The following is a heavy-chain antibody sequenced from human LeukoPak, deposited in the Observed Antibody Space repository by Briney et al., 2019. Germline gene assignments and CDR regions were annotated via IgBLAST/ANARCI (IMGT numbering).Heavy chain of an antibody. CDR1: GFTVGSNT. CDR3: ARDRFAPQLEYYYGMDV. CDR2: IYSGGST. V-gene: IGHV3-53*01. Sequence: GGSLRLSCAASGFTVGSNTMSWVRQAPGKGLEWVSIIYSGGSTYYADSVKGRFTISRDNSKNTMYLQMNSLRAEDTAVYYCARDRFAPQLEYYYGMDVWGQGTTVTVSS. D-gene: IGHD6-13*01. J-gene: IGHJ6*02.